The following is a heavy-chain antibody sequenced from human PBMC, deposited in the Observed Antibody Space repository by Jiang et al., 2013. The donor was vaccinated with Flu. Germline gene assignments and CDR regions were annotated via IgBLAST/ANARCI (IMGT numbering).Heavy chain of an antibody. J-gene: IGHJ4*02. CDR2: VNPGNGNT. CDR3: ARLTGYNYDNDY. D-gene: IGHD5-18*01. V-gene: IGHV1-3*01. CDR1: GYTFTSYA. Sequence: GAEVKKPGASVKVSCKASGYTFTSYAIHWVRQAPGQGLEWMGWVNPGNGNTKYSQKFQGRVTIIRDTSASTAYMELSNLRSEDTAVYYCARLTGYNYDNDYWGQGTLITVSS.